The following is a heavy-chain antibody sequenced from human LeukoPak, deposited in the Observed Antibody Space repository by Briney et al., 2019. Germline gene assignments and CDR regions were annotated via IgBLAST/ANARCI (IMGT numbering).Heavy chain of an antibody. CDR2: INPNSGGT. D-gene: IGHD6-13*01. Sequence: GASVKVSCKASGYTFTGYYMHWVRQAPGQGLEWMGRINPNSGGTNYAQKFQGRVTMTRDTSISTAYMELSRLRSDDTAVYYCARDAVAAAGGYYYYMDVWGKGTTVTVSS. V-gene: IGHV1-2*06. CDR1: GYTFTGYY. CDR3: ARDAVAAAGGYYYYMDV. J-gene: IGHJ6*03.